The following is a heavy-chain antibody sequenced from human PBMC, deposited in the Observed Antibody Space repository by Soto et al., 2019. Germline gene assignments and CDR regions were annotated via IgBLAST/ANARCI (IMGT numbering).Heavy chain of an antibody. CDR2: VDPNGVGS. CDR1: GYTFTSYG. V-gene: IGHV1-2*04. CDR3: ATWVDYGDFEGFDF. Sequence: ASVKVSCKASGYTFTSYGISWVRQAPGQGLEWMGWVDPNGVGSNSAQKFQGSVTMTWDTSITTAYLDLTRLTTNDTATYFCATWVDYGDFEGFDFWGQGTLVTVSS. J-gene: IGHJ4*02. D-gene: IGHD4-17*01.